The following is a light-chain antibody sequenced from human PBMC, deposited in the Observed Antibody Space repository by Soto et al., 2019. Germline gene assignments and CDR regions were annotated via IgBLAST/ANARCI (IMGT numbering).Light chain of an antibody. V-gene: IGKV1-33*01. Sequence: DLQMTQSPSSLSASVGDRVTITCQASQDINTYLNWYQQIPGKAPKLLIYGASNLQTGVPSRFSASGSGTDFTLTINSLQPEDFATYYCQQYDSLPRTFGRGTRLDI. CDR2: GAS. CDR1: QDINTY. J-gene: IGKJ2*02. CDR3: QQYDSLPRT.